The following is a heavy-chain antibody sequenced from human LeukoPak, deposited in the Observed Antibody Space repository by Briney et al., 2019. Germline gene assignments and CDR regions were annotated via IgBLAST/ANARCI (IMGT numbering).Heavy chain of an antibody. D-gene: IGHD4-23*01. CDR3: TKEGAAGGKMQFCFDY. V-gene: IGHV3-30*18. J-gene: IGHJ4*02. CDR2: ISSDGGTD. Sequence: GRSLRLSCAASGLSFSSYGMHWVRQAPGKGLEWVAVISSDGGTDYYADSVQGRFTISRDNSKNTVYLQMNSLRHEDTAIYYCTKEGAAGGKMQFCFDYWGQGTLVTVSS. CDR1: GLSFSSYG.